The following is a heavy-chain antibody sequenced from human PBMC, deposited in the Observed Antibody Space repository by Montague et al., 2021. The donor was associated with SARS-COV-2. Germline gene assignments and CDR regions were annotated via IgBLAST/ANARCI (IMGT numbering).Heavy chain of an antibody. D-gene: IGHD3-22*01. J-gene: IGHJ3*02. CDR2: IYYSGSS. Sequence: SETLSLTCTVSGGSISSSGYYWGWIRQPPGKGLVWIGSIYYSGSSYHNLSLKSRVTISVDTSKNQFSLKLSSVTAADTAVYYCARFPTSYYYDSKATPASPDAFDIWGQGTMVTVSS. CDR3: ARFPTSYYYDSKATPASPDAFDI. V-gene: IGHV4-39*01. CDR1: GGSISSSGYY.